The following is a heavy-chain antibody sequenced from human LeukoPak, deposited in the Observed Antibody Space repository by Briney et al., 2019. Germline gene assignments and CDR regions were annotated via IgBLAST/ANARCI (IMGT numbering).Heavy chain of an antibody. CDR3: ATYYYGSGPEK. Sequence: GGSLRLSCAASGFTVSSNYMSWVRQAPGKGLEWVSVIYSDGSTYYADSVKGRFTISRDISKNTAYLQMNSLRAEDTAVYYCATYYYGSGPEKWGQGTLVTVSS. CDR2: IYSDGST. D-gene: IGHD3-10*01. J-gene: IGHJ4*02. V-gene: IGHV3-53*01. CDR1: GFTVSSNY.